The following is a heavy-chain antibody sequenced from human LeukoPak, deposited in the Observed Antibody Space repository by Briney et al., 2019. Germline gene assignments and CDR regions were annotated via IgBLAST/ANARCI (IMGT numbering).Heavy chain of an antibody. CDR1: GGSISSYY. D-gene: IGHD3-22*01. J-gene: IGHJ4*02. CDR3: ARPNSLYYYDSSGYYY. CDR2: IYYSGST. V-gene: IGHV4-59*12. Sequence: SETLSLTCTVSGGSISSYYWSWIRQPPGKGLEWIGYIYYSGSTNYNPSLKSRVTISVDTSKNQFSLKLSSVTAADTAVYYCARPNSLYYYDSSGYYYWGQGTLVTVSS.